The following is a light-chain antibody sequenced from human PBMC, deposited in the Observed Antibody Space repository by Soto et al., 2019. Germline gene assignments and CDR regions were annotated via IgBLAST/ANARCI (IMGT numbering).Light chain of an antibody. CDR2: KAS. Sequence: DIQMTQSPSTLSGSVGERVTITCRASQTISSWLAWYQQKPGKAPKLLIYKASTLKSGVPSRFSGSGSGTEFTLTISGLQPDDFATYYSQRYNSYSEAFGQGTKVDIK. V-gene: IGKV1-5*03. J-gene: IGKJ1*01. CDR1: QTISSW. CDR3: QRYNSYSEA.